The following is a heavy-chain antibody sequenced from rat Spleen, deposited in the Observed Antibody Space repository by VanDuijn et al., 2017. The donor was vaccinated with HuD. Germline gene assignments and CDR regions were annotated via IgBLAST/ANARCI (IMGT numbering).Heavy chain of an antibody. Sequence: EVQLAESGGGLVQPGRSLKLSCAASGFTFSDHYMAWFRQAPTKGLEWVASISYDGYTTHYRDSVKGRFTISRHNTQNTLYLQMNSLRSEDTATYYCTTVLQGHGFAYWGQGTLVTVSS. J-gene: IGHJ3*01. CDR3: TTVLQGHGFAY. D-gene: IGHD1-1*01. V-gene: IGHV5-20*01. CDR1: GFTFSDHY. CDR2: ISYDGYTT.